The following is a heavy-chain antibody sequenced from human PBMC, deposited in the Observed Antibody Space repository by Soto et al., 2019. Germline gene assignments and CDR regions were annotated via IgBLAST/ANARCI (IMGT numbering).Heavy chain of an antibody. CDR1: GFSVSNNY. D-gene: IGHD3-10*01. CDR2: IYSVGST. J-gene: IGHJ4*01. CDR3: ARALPPGWEIRGGYFDS. Sequence: EVQLVESGGGLIQPGGSLRLSCAASGFSVSNNYMGWVRLAPGKGLEWVSFIYSVGSTYYRDSVKGRFTISRDTSKNIVHLQMNGLRAEDTAVYYCARALPPGWEIRGGYFDSWGHGTLVTVSS. V-gene: IGHV3-53*01.